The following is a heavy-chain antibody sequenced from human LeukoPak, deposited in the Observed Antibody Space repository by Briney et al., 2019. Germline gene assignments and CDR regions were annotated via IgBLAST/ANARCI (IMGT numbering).Heavy chain of an antibody. D-gene: IGHD3-22*01. J-gene: IGHJ5*02. CDR1: GRSFSGYY. V-gene: IGHV4-34*01. CDR2: INHSGST. CDR3: ARGLTYYYDSSGYYPRGWFDP. Sequence: SETLSLTCAVYGRSFSGYYWSWIRQRPGKGLEWIGEINHSGSTNYNPSLKSRVTISVHTSKNQFSLKLSSVTAADTAVYYCARGLTYYYDSSGYYPRGWFDPWGQGTLVTVSS.